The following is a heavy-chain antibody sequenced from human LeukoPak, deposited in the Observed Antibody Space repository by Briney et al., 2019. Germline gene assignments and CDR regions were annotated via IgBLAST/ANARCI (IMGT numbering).Heavy chain of an antibody. J-gene: IGHJ3*02. V-gene: IGHV3-30*02. CDR3: ARSPPLWNGDAFDI. D-gene: IGHD1-1*01. CDR1: GFTFSSYG. CDR2: IRYDGSNK. Sequence: PGGSLRLSCAASGFTFSSYGMHWVRQAPGKGLEWVAFIRYDGSNKYYADSVEGRFTISRDNAKNSLYLQMNSLRVEDTAVYYCARSPPLWNGDAFDIWGQGTMVTVSS.